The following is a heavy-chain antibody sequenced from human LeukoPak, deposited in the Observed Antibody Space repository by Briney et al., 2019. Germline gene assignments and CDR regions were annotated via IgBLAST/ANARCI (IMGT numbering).Heavy chain of an antibody. D-gene: IGHD3-3*01. CDR3: ARGVPEYYDIWSGYFYYFDY. Sequence: SETLSLTCTVSGGSISSYYWSWIRQPPGKGLEWIGYIYYSGSTNYNPSLKSLVTISVDTSKHQFCLKLTSVTAADTAVYYCARGVPEYYDIWSGYFYYFDYWGQGTLVTVSS. J-gene: IGHJ4*02. CDR1: GGSISSYY. CDR2: IYYSGST. V-gene: IGHV4-59*01.